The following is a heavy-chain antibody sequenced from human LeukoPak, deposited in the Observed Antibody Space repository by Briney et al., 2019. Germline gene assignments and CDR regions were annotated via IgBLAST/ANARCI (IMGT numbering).Heavy chain of an antibody. CDR1: GFTFDDYA. CDR3: AKVGYCSGGRCSDDAFDI. Sequence: GGSLRLSCAASGFTFDDYAMHWVRQAPGKGLEWVSGISWNSGSIGYADSVKGRFTISRDNAKNSLYLQMNSLRAEDMALYYCAKVGYCSGGRCSDDAFDIWGQGTMVTVSS. V-gene: IGHV3-9*03. D-gene: IGHD2-15*01. J-gene: IGHJ3*02. CDR2: ISWNSGSI.